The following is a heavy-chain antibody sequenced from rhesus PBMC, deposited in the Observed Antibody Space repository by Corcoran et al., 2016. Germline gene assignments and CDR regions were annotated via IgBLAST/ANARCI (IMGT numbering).Heavy chain of an antibody. V-gene: IGHV4-122*02. Sequence: QVQLQESGPGLVKPSETLSLTCAVSGGSISSGYYYWLWFRQPPGKGLEWIGYISYSGSTSDNPSLNSRVTISRDTSKNQFSLKLSSVTAADTAVYYCARDLGGIAVAGSFDYWGQGVLVTVSS. J-gene: IGHJ4*01. CDR2: ISYSGST. CDR3: ARDLGGIAVAGSFDY. CDR1: GGSISSGYYY. D-gene: IGHD6-37*01.